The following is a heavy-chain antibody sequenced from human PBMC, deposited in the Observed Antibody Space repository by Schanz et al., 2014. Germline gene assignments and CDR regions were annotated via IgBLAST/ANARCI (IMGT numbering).Heavy chain of an antibody. D-gene: IGHD6-13*01. CDR3: ARDSGSSSRYPSDY. CDR2: INWNGGST. CDR1: GFGFDDYA. V-gene: IGHV3-20*04. Sequence: EVQLVESGGGVVRPGGSLRLSCAASGFGFDDYAMSWVRQAPGKGLEWVSGINWNGGSTGYADSVKGRFTISRDNAKNSLYLQMNSPRAEDKALYYCARDSGSSSRYPSDYWGQGTLVTVSS. J-gene: IGHJ4*02.